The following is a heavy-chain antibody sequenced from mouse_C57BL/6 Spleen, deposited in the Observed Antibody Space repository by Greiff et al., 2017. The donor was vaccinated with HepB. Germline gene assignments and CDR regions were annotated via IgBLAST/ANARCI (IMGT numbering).Heavy chain of an antibody. Sequence: EVMLVESGGGLVKPGGSLKLSCAASGFTFSSYAMSWVRQTPEKRLEWVATISDGGSYTYYPDNVKGRFTISRDNAKNNLYLQMSHLKSEDTAMYYCARYYDYDEDYAMDYWGQGTSVTVSS. CDR2: ISDGGSYT. CDR3: ARYYDYDEDYAMDY. D-gene: IGHD2-4*01. V-gene: IGHV5-4*03. CDR1: GFTFSSYA. J-gene: IGHJ4*01.